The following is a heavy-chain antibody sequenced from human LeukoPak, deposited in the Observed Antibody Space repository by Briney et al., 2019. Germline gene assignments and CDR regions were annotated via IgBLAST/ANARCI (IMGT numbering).Heavy chain of an antibody. CDR1: GFTFSSYE. V-gene: IGHV3-48*03. CDR2: ISSSGGLI. CDR3: ARVRDSSGCPDY. J-gene: IGHJ4*02. Sequence: GGSLRLSCAASGFTFSSYEMNWVRQAPGKGLEWVSYISSSGGLIYYADSVKGRFTISRDNAKNSLYLQMNSLRAADTAVYYCARVRDSSGCPDYWGQGTLVTVSS. D-gene: IGHD6-19*01.